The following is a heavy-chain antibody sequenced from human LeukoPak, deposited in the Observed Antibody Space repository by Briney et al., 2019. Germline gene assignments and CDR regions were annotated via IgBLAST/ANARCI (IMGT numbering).Heavy chain of an antibody. J-gene: IGHJ4*02. CDR3: ARDPSGSYTTDY. Sequence: GGSLRLSCAASGFTFSSYSMNWVRQAPGEGLEWVSSISSSSSYIYYADSVKGRFTISRDNAKNSLYLQMNSLRAEDTAVYYCARDPSGSYTTDYWGQGTLVTVSS. D-gene: IGHD1-26*01. CDR1: GFTFSSYS. CDR2: ISSSSSYI. V-gene: IGHV3-21*01.